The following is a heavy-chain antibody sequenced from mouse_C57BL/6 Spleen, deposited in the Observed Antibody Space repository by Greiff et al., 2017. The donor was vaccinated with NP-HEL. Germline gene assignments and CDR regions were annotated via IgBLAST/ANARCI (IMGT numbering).Heavy chain of an antibody. CDR1: GYTFTSYT. J-gene: IGHJ1*03. CDR3: ARGRDGYWYFDV. D-gene: IGHD3-3*01. Sequence: VQLQQSGAELARPGASVKMSCKASGYTFTSYTMHWVKQRPGQGLEWIGYINPSSGYTKYNQKFKDKATLTADKSSSTAYMQLSSLTSEDSAVYYCARGRDGYWYFDVWGTGTTVTVSS. V-gene: IGHV1-4*01. CDR2: INPSSGYT.